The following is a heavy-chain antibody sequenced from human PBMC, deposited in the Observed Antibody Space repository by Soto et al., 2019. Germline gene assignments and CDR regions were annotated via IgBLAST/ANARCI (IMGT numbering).Heavy chain of an antibody. Sequence: QITLKESGPTLVKPTQTLTLTCTFSGFSLSTSGVGVGWIRQPPGKALEWLALIYWDNDKRYSPSLQSRLTITQDTSKHQVVLTMSNMDPVDTATYNCVHSRCGGDCLQSYPSHYYYGMDVWGQGTTVTVSS. CDR1: GFSLSTSGVG. V-gene: IGHV2-5*02. CDR2: IYWDNDK. CDR3: VHSRCGGDCLQSYPSHYYYGMDV. J-gene: IGHJ6*02. D-gene: IGHD2-21*02.